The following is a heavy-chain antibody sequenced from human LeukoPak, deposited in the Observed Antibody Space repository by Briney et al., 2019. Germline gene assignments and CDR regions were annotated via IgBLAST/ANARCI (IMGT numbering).Heavy chain of an antibody. CDR2: IIPIFGTA. J-gene: IGHJ3*02. Sequence: ASVKVSCKASGGTFSSYAISWVRQAPGQGLEWMGGIIPIFGTANYAQKFQGRVTITADESTSTAYMELSSLRSEDTAVYYCARDVLSNHDAFDIWGQGTMVTVSS. CDR3: ARDVLSNHDAFDI. CDR1: GGTFSSYA. V-gene: IGHV1-69*13. D-gene: IGHD3-16*02.